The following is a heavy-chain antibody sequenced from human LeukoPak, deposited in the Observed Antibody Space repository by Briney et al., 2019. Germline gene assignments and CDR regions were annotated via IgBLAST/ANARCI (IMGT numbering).Heavy chain of an antibody. CDR1: GFTFSSYS. V-gene: IGHV3-21*01. J-gene: IGHJ6*02. CDR2: ISSSSSYI. Sequence: GGSLRLSCAASGFTFSSYSMNWVRQAPGKGLEWVSSISSSSSYIYYADSVKGRFTISRDNAKNSLYLQMNSLRAEDTAVYYCARDPVYCSSTSCSYGVDVWGQGTTVTVSS. D-gene: IGHD2-2*01. CDR3: ARDPVYCSSTSCSYGVDV.